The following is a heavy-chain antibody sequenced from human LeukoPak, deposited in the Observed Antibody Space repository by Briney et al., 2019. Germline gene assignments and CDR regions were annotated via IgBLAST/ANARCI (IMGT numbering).Heavy chain of an antibody. CDR1: GFTFSSYG. J-gene: IGHJ6*03. V-gene: IGHV3-30*02. Sequence: GGSLRLSCIASGFTFSSYGMYWVRQAPGKGLEWVAFIRFDETNKYYADSVKGRFTISRDNSKNTLYLQMNSLRAEDTAVYYCAKAPRHRGISMVRGVREDHYMDVWGKGTTVTISS. CDR2: IRFDETNK. D-gene: IGHD3-10*01. CDR3: AKAPRHRGISMVRGVREDHYMDV.